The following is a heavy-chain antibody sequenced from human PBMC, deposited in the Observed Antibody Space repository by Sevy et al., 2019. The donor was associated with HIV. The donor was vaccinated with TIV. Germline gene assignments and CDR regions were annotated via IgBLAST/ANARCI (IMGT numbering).Heavy chain of an antibody. CDR3: ATIRGYYSGLYYYYGMDV. Sequence: ASVKVSCKVSGYTLTELSMHWVRQAPGKGLEWMGGFDPEDGETIYAQKFQGRVTMTEDTSTDTAYMELSSLRSEDTAVYYCATIRGYYSGLYYYYGMDVWGQGTTATVSS. D-gene: IGHD3-22*01. V-gene: IGHV1-24*01. CDR1: GYTLTELS. J-gene: IGHJ6*02. CDR2: FDPEDGET.